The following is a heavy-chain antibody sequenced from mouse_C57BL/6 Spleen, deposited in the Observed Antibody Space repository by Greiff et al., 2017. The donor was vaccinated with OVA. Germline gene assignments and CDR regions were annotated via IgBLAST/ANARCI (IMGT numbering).Heavy chain of an antibody. V-gene: IGHV1-18*01. J-gene: IGHJ2*01. CDR2: INPNNGGT. CDR1: GYTFTDYN. CDR3: ARRYYGYDDYCDY. D-gene: IGHD2-2*01. Sequence: EVQLQQSGPELVKPGASVKIPCKASGYTFTDYNMDWVKQSHGKSLEWIGDINPNNGGTIYNQKFKGKATLTVDKSSSTAYMGLRSLTSEDTAVYYCARRYYGYDDYCDYWGQGTTLTVSS.